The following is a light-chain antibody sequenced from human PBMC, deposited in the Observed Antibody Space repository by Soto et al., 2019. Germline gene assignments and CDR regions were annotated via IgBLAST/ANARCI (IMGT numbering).Light chain of an antibody. CDR2: AAA. J-gene: IGKJ1*01. CDR1: QSITTY. Sequence: DIQMTQSPSSLSASVGDRVTITCRASQSITTYLNWYQQTPGEAPKLLIYAAARLQTGVPSRFSGSGSGTDFTLTISSLQPEDFATYYCQQAYGAPPTFGQGTKVDIK. V-gene: IGKV1-39*01. CDR3: QQAYGAPPT.